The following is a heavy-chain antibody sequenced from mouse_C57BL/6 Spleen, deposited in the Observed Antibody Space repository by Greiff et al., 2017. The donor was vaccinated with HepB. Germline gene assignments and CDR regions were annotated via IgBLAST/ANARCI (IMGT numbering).Heavy chain of an antibody. V-gene: IGHV1-15*01. CDR1: GYTFTDYE. Sequence: VQLQESGAELVRPGASVTLSCKASGYTFTDYEMHWVKQTPVHGLEWIGAIDPETGGTAYNQKFKGKAILTADKSSSTAYMELRSLTSEDSAVYYCTRWGDSAWFADWGQGTLVTVSA. J-gene: IGHJ3*01. CDR3: TRWGDSAWFAD. CDR2: IDPETGGT.